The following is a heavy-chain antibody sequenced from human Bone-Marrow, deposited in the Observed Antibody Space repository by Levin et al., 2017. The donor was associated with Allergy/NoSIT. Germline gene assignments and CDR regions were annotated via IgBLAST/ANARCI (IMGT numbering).Heavy chain of an antibody. CDR2: IYYSGAT. D-gene: IGHD3-22*01. CDR1: GGSVNRGGFY. J-gene: IGHJ5*02. Sequence: PSETLSLTCTVSGGSVNRGGFYWHWIRQHPGKGLEWIGSIYYSGATFYNPSLKTRLTLSVDTYKNQFSLKLSSLTAADTAVYYCARQIADSYDSSAYPFSFDPWGQGVLVTVSS. V-gene: IGHV4-31*03. CDR3: ARQIADSYDSSAYPFSFDP.